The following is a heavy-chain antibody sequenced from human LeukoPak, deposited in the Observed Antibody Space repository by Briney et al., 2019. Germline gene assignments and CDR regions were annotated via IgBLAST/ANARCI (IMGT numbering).Heavy chain of an antibody. J-gene: IGHJ6*03. Sequence: SGTLSLTCTVSGGSISSSSYYWSWIRQPPGKGLEWIGYIYYSGSTNYNPSLKSRVTISVDTSKNQFSLKLSSVTAADTAVYYCARGNYYDSSGYYPAYYYYYYMDVWGKGTTVTISS. D-gene: IGHD3-22*01. CDR1: GGSISSSSYY. V-gene: IGHV4-61*01. CDR3: ARGNYYDSSGYYPAYYYYYYMDV. CDR2: IYYSGST.